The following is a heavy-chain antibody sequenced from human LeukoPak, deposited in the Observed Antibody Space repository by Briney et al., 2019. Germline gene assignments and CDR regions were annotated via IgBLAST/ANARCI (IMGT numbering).Heavy chain of an antibody. CDR1: GYTFTGYY. Sequence: ASVKVSCKASGYTFTGYYMHWVRQAPGQGREWMGWMNPNSGNTGYAQKFQGRVTITRNTSISTAYMELSSLRSEDTAVYYCARAEVFWSGRDYWGQGTLVTVSS. CDR2: MNPNSGNT. V-gene: IGHV1-8*03. CDR3: ARAEVFWSGRDY. J-gene: IGHJ4*02. D-gene: IGHD3-3*01.